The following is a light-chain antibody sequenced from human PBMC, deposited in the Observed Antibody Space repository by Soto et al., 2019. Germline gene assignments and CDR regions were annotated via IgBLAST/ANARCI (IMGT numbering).Light chain of an antibody. J-gene: IGKJ1*01. CDR2: AAS. V-gene: IGKV1-6*02. Sequence: ATPMTQPPSSLSASFVDRLTITCRASRDIGSDLSWYQQKPGKAPTLLIYAASNLQSGVPSRFRGSRSGTEFTLTVSSLQPEDFATYYCLQDHDESWTFGQGTKVDIK. CDR3: LQDHDESWT. CDR1: RDIGSD.